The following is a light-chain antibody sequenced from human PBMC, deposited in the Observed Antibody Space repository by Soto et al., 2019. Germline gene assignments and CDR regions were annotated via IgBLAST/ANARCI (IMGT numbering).Light chain of an antibody. J-gene: IGKJ2*03. CDR2: GAS. V-gene: IGKV3-20*01. CDR3: QQYDTSPRG. Sequence: EIVLTQSPATLSLSPGERASLSCRASQSVSNSYLAWYQQKPGQAPRLLIFGASNRATDIPARFSGSGSGTDFTLTITRLEPEDFAVYYCQQYDTSPRGFGQGTKLVIK. CDR1: QSVSNSY.